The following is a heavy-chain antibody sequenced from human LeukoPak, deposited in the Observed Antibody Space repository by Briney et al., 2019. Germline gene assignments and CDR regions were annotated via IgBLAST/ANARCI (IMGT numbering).Heavy chain of an antibody. J-gene: IGHJ3*02. CDR1: NGSITSTKW. D-gene: IGHD2-21*01. CDR2: ISHTEST. CDR3: ASSALVVVVTYGFDI. V-gene: IGHV4-4*02. Sequence: SGSLSLTCSLSNGSITSTKWWSWVRQPPGKGLEWIGEISHTESTNYNPSFNSRVTMSVDKSKNQFSLNLKSVTAADTALYYCASSALVVVVTYGFDIWGRGTAVTVSS.